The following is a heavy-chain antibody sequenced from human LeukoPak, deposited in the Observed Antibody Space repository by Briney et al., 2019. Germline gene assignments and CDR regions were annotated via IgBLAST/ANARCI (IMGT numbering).Heavy chain of an antibody. CDR3: ARVDIAAAGRGAFDI. CDR1: GGSISSYY. Sequence: SETLSLTCTVSGGSISSYYWSWIRQPPGKGLEWIGYIYYSGSTNYNPSLKSRVTISVDTSKNQFSLKLSSVTAADTAVYYCARVDIAAAGRGAFDIWGQGTMVTVSS. D-gene: IGHD6-13*01. J-gene: IGHJ3*02. CDR2: IYYSGST. V-gene: IGHV4-59*12.